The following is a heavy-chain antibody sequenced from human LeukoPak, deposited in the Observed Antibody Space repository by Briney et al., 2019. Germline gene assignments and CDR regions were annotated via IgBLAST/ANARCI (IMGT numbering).Heavy chain of an antibody. D-gene: IGHD3-9*01. CDR1: GYTFTGYY. CDR3: ARVALILTGYYDYYYYYMDV. V-gene: IGHV1-2*02. Sequence: EASVKVSCKASGYTFTGYYMHWVRQAPGQGLEWMGWINPNSGGTNYAQKFQGRVTMTRNTSISTAYMELSSLRSEDTAVYYCARVALILTGYYDYYYYYMDVWGKGTTVTISS. CDR2: INPNSGGT. J-gene: IGHJ6*03.